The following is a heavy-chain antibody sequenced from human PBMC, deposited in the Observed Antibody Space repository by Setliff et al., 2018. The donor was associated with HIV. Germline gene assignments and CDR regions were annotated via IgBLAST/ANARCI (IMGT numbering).Heavy chain of an antibody. CDR1: GFTVSSNY. D-gene: IGHD2-15*01. Sequence: GGSLRLSCAASGFTVSSNYRSWVRQAPGKGLECVSVIFGSGTTHYADSVKGRFTISRDNSKNTVYLQMNSLRVEETAVYYCAREGGWTVGEIFDYWGQGTLVTVSS. CDR3: AREGGWTVGEIFDY. V-gene: IGHV3-66*03. J-gene: IGHJ4*02. CDR2: IFGSGTT.